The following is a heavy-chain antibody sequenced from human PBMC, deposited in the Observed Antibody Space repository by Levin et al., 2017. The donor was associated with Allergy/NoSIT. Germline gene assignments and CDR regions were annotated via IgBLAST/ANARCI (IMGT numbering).Heavy chain of an antibody. CDR3: ARCIPRDAFDI. V-gene: IGHV1-69*06. Sequence: RASVKVSCKASGDTFSTHAISWLRQAPGQGLEWVGEIIPFFGTTNYAQKFQGRVTITADKSTSAYMELSSLISEDTAVYYCARCIPRDAFDIWGQGTMVTVSS. J-gene: IGHJ3*02. CDR2: IIPFFGTT. CDR1: GDTFSTHA.